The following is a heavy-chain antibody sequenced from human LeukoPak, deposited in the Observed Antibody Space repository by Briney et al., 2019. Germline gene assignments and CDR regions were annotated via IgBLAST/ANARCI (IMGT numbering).Heavy chain of an antibody. Sequence: SETLSLTCTVSGGSINVSSYHWGWVRQPPGKRLEWIASVHYTGTAYYNPSLKSRVTISVDTSKNQFSLKVNSVTAADTAVFYCAFFSNFIDYWGQGILVAVSS. V-gene: IGHV4-39*01. CDR1: GGSINVSSYH. J-gene: IGHJ4*02. D-gene: IGHD1-7*01. CDR3: AFFSNFIDY. CDR2: VHYTGTA.